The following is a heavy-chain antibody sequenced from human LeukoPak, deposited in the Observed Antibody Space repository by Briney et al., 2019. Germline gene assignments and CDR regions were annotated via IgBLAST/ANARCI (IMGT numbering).Heavy chain of an antibody. CDR1: GFTFSSYA. Sequence: GGSLRLSCAASGFTFSSYAMSWVRQAPGKGLEWVSAISGSGGSTYYADSVKGRFTISRDNSKNTLYLQMNSLRAEDTAVYYCAKDRDYDFWSGYSPPDYWGQGTLVTVSS. CDR3: AKDRDYDFWSGYSPPDY. J-gene: IGHJ4*02. D-gene: IGHD3-3*01. CDR2: ISGSGGST. V-gene: IGHV3-23*01.